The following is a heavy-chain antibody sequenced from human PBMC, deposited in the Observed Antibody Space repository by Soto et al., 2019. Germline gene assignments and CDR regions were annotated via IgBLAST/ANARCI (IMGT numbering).Heavy chain of an antibody. CDR2: ISPYDHSF. CDR1: GFTFTSHN. CDR3: ARELSTIIRAYN. D-gene: IGHD3-10*01. J-gene: IGHJ4*02. Sequence: EVQLVESGGGLVKPGGSLRLSCAASGFTFTSHNIYWFRQAPGKGLEWVSSISPYDHSFYYADSVKGRFTVSKDNAKSSVFLQMDSLRAEDTAIYYFARELSTIIRAYNWGQGTLVTVSS. V-gene: IGHV3-21*02.